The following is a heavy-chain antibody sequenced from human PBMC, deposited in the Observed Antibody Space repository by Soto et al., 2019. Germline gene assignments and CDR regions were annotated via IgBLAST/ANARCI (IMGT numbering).Heavy chain of an antibody. CDR2: INHSGST. CDR1: GGSFSGYY. Sequence: SETLSLTCADYGGSFSGYYWSWIRQPPWKGLEWIGEINHSGSTNYNPSLKSRVTISVDTSKNQFSLKLSSVTAADTAVYYCARNRYGYDFWSGYYTGPYYYYGMDVWGQGTTVTVSS. J-gene: IGHJ6*02. D-gene: IGHD3-3*01. V-gene: IGHV4-34*01. CDR3: ARNRYGYDFWSGYYTGPYYYYGMDV.